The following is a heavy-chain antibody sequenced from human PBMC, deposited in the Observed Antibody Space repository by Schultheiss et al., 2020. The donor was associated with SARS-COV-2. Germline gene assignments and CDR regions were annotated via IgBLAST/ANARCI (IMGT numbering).Heavy chain of an antibody. D-gene: IGHD6-19*01. CDR1: GYTFTSYY. Sequence: ASVKVSCKASGYTFTSYYMHWVRQAPGQGLEWMGWINPNSGGTNYAQKFQGRVTMTRNTSISTAYMELSSLRSEDTAVYYCARVARIAVAGTLRYWGQGTLVTVSS. CDR3: ARVARIAVAGTLRY. CDR2: INPNSGGT. V-gene: IGHV1-2*02. J-gene: IGHJ4*02.